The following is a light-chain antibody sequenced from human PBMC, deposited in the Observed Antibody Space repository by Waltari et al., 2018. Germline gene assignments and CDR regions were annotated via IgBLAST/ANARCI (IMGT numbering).Light chain of an antibody. CDR3: QQYYTSPCT. CDR1: QSLLYRSNNKNN. V-gene: IGKV4-1*01. J-gene: IGKJ3*01. Sequence: DIVMTQSPDSLAVSLGERATINCKSSQSLLYRSNNKNNLAWYQQKPGQPPKLLIYWASTRESGVPDRFSGSGSGTDFTLTINSLQAEDVAVYYCQQYYTSPCTFGPGTKVDIK. CDR2: WAS.